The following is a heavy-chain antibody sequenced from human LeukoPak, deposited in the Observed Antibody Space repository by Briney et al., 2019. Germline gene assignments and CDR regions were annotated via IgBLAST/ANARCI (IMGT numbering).Heavy chain of an antibody. CDR1: GFTFSSYA. V-gene: IGHV3-33*08. D-gene: IGHD5-24*01. J-gene: IGHJ4*02. CDR3: ARDSEMATISYFDY. Sequence: GGSLRLSCAASGFTFSSYAMHWVRQAPGKGLEWVAVIWYDGSNKYYADSVKGRFTISRDNSKNTLYLQMNSLRAEDTAVYYCARDSEMATISYFDYWGQGTLVTVSS. CDR2: IWYDGSNK.